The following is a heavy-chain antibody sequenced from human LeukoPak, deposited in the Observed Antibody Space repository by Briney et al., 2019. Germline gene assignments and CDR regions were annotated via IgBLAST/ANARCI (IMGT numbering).Heavy chain of an antibody. CDR2: INPNSGGT. CDR1: GYTFTGYY. CDR3: ATTKVTTTRLDY. Sequence: GASVKVSCKASGYTFTGYYMHWVRQAPGRGLEWMGWINPNSGGTNYAQKFQGRVTMTRDTSISTAYMELSSLRSDDTAVYYCATTKVTTTRLDYWGQGTLVTVSS. V-gene: IGHV1-2*02. D-gene: IGHD5-12*01. J-gene: IGHJ4*02.